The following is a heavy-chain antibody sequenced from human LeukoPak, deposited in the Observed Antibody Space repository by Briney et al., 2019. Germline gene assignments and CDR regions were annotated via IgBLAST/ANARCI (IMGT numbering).Heavy chain of an antibody. CDR1: GFTLDDYA. D-gene: IGHD4-17*01. Sequence: PGGSLRLSCAASGFTLDDYAMHWVRQAPGKGLEWVSGISWNSGSIGYADSVKGRFTISRDNAKNSLYLQMNSLRAEDTAVYYCAREKSYGADFDYWGQGTLVTVSS. CDR3: AREKSYGADFDY. V-gene: IGHV3-9*01. J-gene: IGHJ4*02. CDR2: ISWNSGSI.